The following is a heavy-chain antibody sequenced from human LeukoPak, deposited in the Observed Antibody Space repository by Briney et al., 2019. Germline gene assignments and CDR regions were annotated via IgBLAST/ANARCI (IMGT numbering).Heavy chain of an antibody. CDR1: GFTFSSYA. CDR2: IYSGGST. CDR3: ARELYYDSSGPSGAFDI. V-gene: IGHV3-66*01. Sequence: GGSLRLSCAASGFTFSSYAMSWVRQAPGKGLEWVSVIYSGGSTYYADSVKGRFTISRDNSKNTLYLQMNSLRAEDTAVYYCARELYYDSSGPSGAFDIWGQGTMVTVSS. J-gene: IGHJ3*02. D-gene: IGHD3-22*01.